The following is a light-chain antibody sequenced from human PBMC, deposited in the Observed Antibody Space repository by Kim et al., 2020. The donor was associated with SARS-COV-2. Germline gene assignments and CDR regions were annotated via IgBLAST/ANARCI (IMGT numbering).Light chain of an antibody. Sequence: DIQMTQSPSSLSASVGDRVTITCRASQSISNYLNWYQQKPGRAPNLLIYAASKLQSGVPSRFSGSGSGTDFTLTITNLQPEDFATYYCQQSHSTLYTFGQGTKLEI. CDR1: QSISNY. CDR2: AAS. J-gene: IGKJ2*01. V-gene: IGKV1-39*01. CDR3: QQSHSTLYT.